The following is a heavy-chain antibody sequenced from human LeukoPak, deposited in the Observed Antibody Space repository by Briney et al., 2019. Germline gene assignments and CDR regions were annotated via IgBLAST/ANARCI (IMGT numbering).Heavy chain of an antibody. CDR1: GYTFTSYD. V-gene: IGHV1-2*02. CDR2: MNPNSGGT. CDR3: ARDRVIVGPSDAFDI. J-gene: IGHJ3*02. D-gene: IGHD3-22*01. Sequence: ASVKVSCKASGYTFTSYDINWVRQATGQGLEWMGWMNPNSGGTNSAQKFQGRVTMTRDTSISTAYMELSRLRSDDTAVYYCARDRVIVGPSDAFDIWGQGTMVTVSS.